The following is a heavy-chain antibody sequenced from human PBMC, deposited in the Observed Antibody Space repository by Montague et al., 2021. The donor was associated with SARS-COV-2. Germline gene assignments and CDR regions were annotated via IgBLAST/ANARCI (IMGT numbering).Heavy chain of an antibody. Sequence: SLRLSCAASGFTFSNYEMNWVRQAPGKGLEWVSYISSSGSNIYYAASVKGRFSISRDDAKSSLYLQMNGLRAEDTAVYYCARQHIVVVTAVQAASYFDPWGQGTLVTVSS. CDR2: ISSSGSNI. CDR1: GFTFSNYE. J-gene: IGHJ5*02. CDR3: ARQHIVVVTAVQAASYFDP. V-gene: IGHV3-48*03. D-gene: IGHD2-21*02.